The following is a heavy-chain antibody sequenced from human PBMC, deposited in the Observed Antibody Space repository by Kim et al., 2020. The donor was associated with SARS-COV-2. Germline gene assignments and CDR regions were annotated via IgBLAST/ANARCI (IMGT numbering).Heavy chain of an antibody. Sequence: SETLSLTCTVSGGSISSSSYYWGWIRQPPGKGLEWIGSIYYSGSTYYNPSLKSRVTISVDTSKNQFSLKLSSVTAADTAVYYCASTAMATISGGPRPYFDYWGQGTLVTVSS. D-gene: IGHD5-12*01. CDR3: ASTAMATISGGPRPYFDY. CDR1: GGSISSSSYY. CDR2: IYYSGST. V-gene: IGHV4-39*01. J-gene: IGHJ4*02.